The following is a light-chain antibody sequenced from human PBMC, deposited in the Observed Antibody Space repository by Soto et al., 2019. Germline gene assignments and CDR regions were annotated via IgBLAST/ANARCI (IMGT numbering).Light chain of an antibody. J-gene: IGLJ2*01. Sequence: QSVLTQPPSASGTPGQRVTISCSGSSSNIGSNTVNWYQQLPGTAPKLLIYSTNQRPSGLPDRFSGSKSGTSASLAISGLQSEDGDDYDCAAWDDSLNGPVFGGGTKLTVL. CDR3: AAWDDSLNGPV. CDR1: SSNIGSNT. V-gene: IGLV1-44*01. CDR2: STN.